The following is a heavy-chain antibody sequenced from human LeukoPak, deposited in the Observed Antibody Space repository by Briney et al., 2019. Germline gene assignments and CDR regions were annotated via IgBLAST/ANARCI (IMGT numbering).Heavy chain of an antibody. CDR1: GGSISSYY. Sequence: SETPSLTCTVSGGSISSYYWSWIRQPPGKGLEWIGYIYYSGSTNYNPSLKSRVTISVDTSKNQFSLKLSSVTAADTAVYYCARSSGPYNWFDPWGQGTLVTVSS. V-gene: IGHV4-59*01. CDR3: ARSSGPYNWFDP. J-gene: IGHJ5*02. D-gene: IGHD6-19*01. CDR2: IYYSGST.